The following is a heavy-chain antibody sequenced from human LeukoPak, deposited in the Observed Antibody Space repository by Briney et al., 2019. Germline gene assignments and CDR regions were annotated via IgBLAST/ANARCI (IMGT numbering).Heavy chain of an antibody. CDR1: GGSFSGYY. V-gene: IGHV4-34*01. CDR3: ASQCSGGSCYGGFTDY. D-gene: IGHD2-15*01. J-gene: IGHJ4*02. CDR2: INHSGST. Sequence: SETLSLTCAVYGGSFSGYYWSWIRQPPGKGLEWIGEINHSGSTNYNPSLKSRVTISVDTSKNQFSLKLSSVTAADTAVYYCASQCSGGSCYGGFTDYWGQGTLVTVSS.